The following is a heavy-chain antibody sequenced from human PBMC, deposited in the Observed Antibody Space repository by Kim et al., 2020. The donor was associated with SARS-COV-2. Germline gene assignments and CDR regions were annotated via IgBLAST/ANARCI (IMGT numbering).Heavy chain of an antibody. J-gene: IGHJ4*02. V-gene: IGHV3-30-3*01. Sequence: GGSLRLSCAASGFTFSSYAMHWVRQAPGKGLEWVAVISYDGSNKYYADSVKGRFTISRDNSKNTLYLQMNSLRAEDTAVYYCARGHPHGYSYGYYFYYWGQGTLVTVSS. CDR1: GFTFSSYA. CDR3: ARGHPHGYSYGYYFYY. D-gene: IGHD5-18*01. CDR2: ISYDGSNK.